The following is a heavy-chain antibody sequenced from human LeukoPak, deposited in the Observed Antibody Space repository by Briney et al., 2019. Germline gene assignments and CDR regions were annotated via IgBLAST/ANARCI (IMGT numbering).Heavy chain of an antibody. J-gene: IGHJ3*02. CDR2: ISSSSSYI. V-gene: IGHV3-21*01. D-gene: IGHD1-1*01. Sequence: GGSLRLSCAASGFTFSSYSMNWVRQAPGKGLEWVSSISSSSSYIYYADSVKGRFTISRDNAKNSLYLQMNSLRAEDTAVYYCARDGIELERAFDIWGQGTMVTVSS. CDR1: GFTFSSYS. CDR3: ARDGIELERAFDI.